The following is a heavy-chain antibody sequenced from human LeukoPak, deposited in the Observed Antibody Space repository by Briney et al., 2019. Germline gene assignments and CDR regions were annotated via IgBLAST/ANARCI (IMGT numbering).Heavy chain of an antibody. CDR2: IYHSGST. D-gene: IGHD3-3*01. Sequence: SETLSLTCSVSGGSINSDYWNWIRQPPGKGLEWIGYIYHSGSTNYNPSLKSRVTISIDKSKKQFSLKLISVTAADTAIYYCARDGGDFWSGYYVYWGQGTLVTVSS. CDR3: ARDGGDFWSGYYVY. J-gene: IGHJ4*02. CDR1: GGSINSDY. V-gene: IGHV4-59*01.